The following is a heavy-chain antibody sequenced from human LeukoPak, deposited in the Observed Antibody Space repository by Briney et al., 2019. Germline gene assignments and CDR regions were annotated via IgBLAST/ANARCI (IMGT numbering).Heavy chain of an antibody. V-gene: IGHV3-23*01. CDR2: ISGSGGST. J-gene: IGHJ6*02. CDR1: GFTFSTYA. CDR3: AKARPGMDV. Sequence: GGSLRLSCTASGFTFSTYAMNWVRQAPGKGLEWVSDISGSGGSTYYAASVKGRFTISRDNSKNTLYLQMNSLRAEDTAVYYCAKARPGMDVWGHETTVTVSS.